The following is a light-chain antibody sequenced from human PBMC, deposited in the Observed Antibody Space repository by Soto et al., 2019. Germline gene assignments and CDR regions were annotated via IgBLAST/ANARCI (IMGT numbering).Light chain of an antibody. CDR2: DVS. CDR1: SSDVGGYNY. J-gene: IGLJ2*01. V-gene: IGLV2-14*01. CDR3: SSYTSSSTRV. Sequence: QSVLTQPASVSGSPGQSITISCTGTSSDVGGYNYVSWYQQHPGKAPKLMIYDVSNRPSGVPNRFSGSKSGNTASLTISGXXXXXXXXXYCSSYTSSSTRVFGGGTKVTV.